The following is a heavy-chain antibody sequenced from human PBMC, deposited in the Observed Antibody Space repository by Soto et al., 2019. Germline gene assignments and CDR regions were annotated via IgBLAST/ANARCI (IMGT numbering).Heavy chain of an antibody. CDR2: IYPGDSDT. Sequence: GESLKISCKGSGYSFTSYWIGWVRQMPGKGLEWMGIIYPGDSDTRYSPSFQGRVTISADKSISTAYLQWSSLKASDTAMYYCARLQGLSRGGSRYYYYYGMDVWRQVNTVTVSS. V-gene: IGHV5-51*01. CDR3: ARLQGLSRGGSRYYYYYGMDV. J-gene: IGHJ6*02. D-gene: IGHD6-19*01. CDR1: GYSFTSYW.